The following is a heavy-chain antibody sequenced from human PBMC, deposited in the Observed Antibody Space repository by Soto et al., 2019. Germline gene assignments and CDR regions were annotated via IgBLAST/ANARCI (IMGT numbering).Heavy chain of an antibody. V-gene: IGHV3-23*01. CDR3: AKGHKQYYYDSSGYPDY. CDR1: GFTFSSYA. D-gene: IGHD3-22*01. CDR2: ISGSGGST. Sequence: GSLRLSCAASGFTFSSYAMSWVRQAPGKGLEWVSAISGSGGSTYYADSVKGRFTISRDNSKNTLYLQMNSLRAEDTAVYYCAKGHKQYYYDSSGYPDYWGQGTLVTVSS. J-gene: IGHJ4*02.